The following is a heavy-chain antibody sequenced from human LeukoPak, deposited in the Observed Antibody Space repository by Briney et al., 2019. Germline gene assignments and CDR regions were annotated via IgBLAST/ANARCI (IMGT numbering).Heavy chain of an antibody. V-gene: IGHV3-23*01. D-gene: IGHD6-13*01. J-gene: IGHJ4*02. CDR1: GFTFSSYA. Sequence: PGGSLRLSCAASGFTFSSYAMKWVRQAPGKGLEWVSTVGGSGGSTYYADSVKGRFTISRDNSKNTLYLQMNSLRAEDTAVYYCAKDRSSSWYLSTTDYWGQGTLVTVTS. CDR2: VGGSGGST. CDR3: AKDRSSSWYLSTTDY.